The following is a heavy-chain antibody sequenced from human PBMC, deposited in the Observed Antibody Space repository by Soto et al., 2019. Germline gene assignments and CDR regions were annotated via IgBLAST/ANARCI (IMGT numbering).Heavy chain of an antibody. CDR1: GYSFTSYL. D-gene: IGHD2-15*01. CDR3: ARHRSAGEDIVVVVASSFSGLLDF. Sequence: GESLKISCTGSGYSFTSYLIGWVRQMPGKGLEWMGIIYPGDSDTRYSPSFQGQVTISADKSTSTAYLQWSSLEASDTAMYYCARHRSAGEDIVVVVASSFSGLLDFWGQGTLVTVSS. J-gene: IGHJ4*02. V-gene: IGHV5-51*01. CDR2: IYPGDSDT.